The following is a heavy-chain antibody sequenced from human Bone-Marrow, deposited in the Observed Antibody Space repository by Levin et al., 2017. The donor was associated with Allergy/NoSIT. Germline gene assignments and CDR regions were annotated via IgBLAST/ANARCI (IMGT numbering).Heavy chain of an antibody. CDR2: IYHSGST. J-gene: IGHJ3*02. D-gene: IGHD3-22*01. Sequence: SQTLSLTCAVSGGSISSGGYSWSWIRQPPGKGLEWIGYIYHSGSTYYNPSLKSRVTISVDRSKNQFSLKLSSVTAADTAVYYCARGADYYDSSGYYYGDAFDIWGQGTMVTVSS. V-gene: IGHV4-30-2*01. CDR1: GGSISSGGYS. CDR3: ARGADYYDSSGYYYGDAFDI.